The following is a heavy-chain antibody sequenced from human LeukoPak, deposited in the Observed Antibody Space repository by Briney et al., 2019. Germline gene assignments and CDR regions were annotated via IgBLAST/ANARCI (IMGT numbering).Heavy chain of an antibody. CDR2: ISYDGSNK. J-gene: IGHJ4*02. CDR1: GFTFSSYA. CDR3: ARTGACYDILTGLYAFDY. V-gene: IGHV3-30-3*01. Sequence: GGSLRLSCASSGFTFSSYAMHWVRQGPGKGLEWVAVISYDGSNKYYADSVKGRFTISRDNSKNTLYLQMNSLRAEDTAVYYCARTGACYDILTGLYAFDYWGQGTLVTVSS. D-gene: IGHD3-9*01.